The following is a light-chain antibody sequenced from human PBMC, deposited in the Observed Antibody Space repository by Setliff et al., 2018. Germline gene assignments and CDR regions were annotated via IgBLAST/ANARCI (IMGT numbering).Light chain of an antibody. V-gene: IGLV2-14*03. CDR2: EVT. CDR1: SNDIGYYNF. Sequence: QSALPQPASVSGSPGQSITISCTGTSNDIGYYNFVPWYQQYPGKHPKLLIYEVTNRPSGVSNRFSGSKSGNTASLTISGLQAEDEADYYCNSYTGTTTPYVFGTGTKVTVL. CDR3: NSYTGTTTPYV. J-gene: IGLJ1*01.